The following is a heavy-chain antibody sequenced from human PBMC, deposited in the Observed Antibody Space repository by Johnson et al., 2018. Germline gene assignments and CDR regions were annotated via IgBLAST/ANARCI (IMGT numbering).Heavy chain of an antibody. CDR2: IYSSGST. Sequence: QVQLQESGPGLVKPSETLSLTCTVSGGSISNYYWSWIRQPAGKGLEWMGRIYSSGSTNYNPSLKRRVTLSVDTSKHKLSRGLRCVTAADTAMSYLAGDGGGNGGDAFDIWGQGTMVSVSS. CDR3: AGDGGGNGGDAFDI. D-gene: IGHD2-15*01. CDR1: GGSISNYY. J-gene: IGHJ3*02. V-gene: IGHV4-4*07.